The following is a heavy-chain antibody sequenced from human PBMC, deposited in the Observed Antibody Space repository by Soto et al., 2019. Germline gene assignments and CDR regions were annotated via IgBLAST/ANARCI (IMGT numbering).Heavy chain of an antibody. CDR2: ITPSGGTP. V-gene: IGHV3-23*01. D-gene: IGHD4-4*01. CDR3: AKWDYSKPQCDY. CDR1: GFTFSSYA. J-gene: IGHJ4*02. Sequence: GGSLRLSCAGSGFTFSSYAVSWVRQAPGKGLEWVSGITPSGGTPYYADSVKGRFTISRDNSKNTLYLQMNSLRAEDTAVYYCAKWDYSKPQCDYWGQGTRVPVAS.